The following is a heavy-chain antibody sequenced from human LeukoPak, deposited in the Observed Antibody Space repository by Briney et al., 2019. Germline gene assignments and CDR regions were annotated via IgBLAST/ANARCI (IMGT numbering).Heavy chain of an antibody. V-gene: IGHV1-2*02. CDR3: ARDLRKVGATPLNY. Sequence: ASVKVSCKASGYTFTGYYMHWVRQAPGQGLEWMGWINPNTGGTNYAQKFQGRVTMTRDTSISTAYMELSRLRSDDTAVYYCARDLRKVGATPLNYWGQGTLVTVSS. J-gene: IGHJ4*02. D-gene: IGHD1-26*01. CDR2: INPNTGGT. CDR1: GYTFTGYY.